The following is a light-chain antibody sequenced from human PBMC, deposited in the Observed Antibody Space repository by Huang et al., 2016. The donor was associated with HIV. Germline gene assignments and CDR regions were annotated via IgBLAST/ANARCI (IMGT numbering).Light chain of an antibody. J-gene: IGKJ2*01. CDR1: QSVSSN. CDR2: GAS. V-gene: IGKV3-15*01. CDR3: QQYNNWPPMYT. Sequence: EIVMTQSPATLSVSPGERATLSCRASQSVSSNLAWYQQKPGQAPRLLIYGASTRATVIPARFSGSGSGTEFTLTISSLQSEDCAVYYCQQYNNWPPMYTFGQGTKLEIK.